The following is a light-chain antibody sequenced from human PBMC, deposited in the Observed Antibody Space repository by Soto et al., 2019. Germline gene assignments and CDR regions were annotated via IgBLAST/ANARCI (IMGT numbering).Light chain of an antibody. CDR3: QQSDSSPFT. CDR2: DAS. V-gene: IGKV1-5*01. J-gene: IGKJ3*01. CDR1: QSISSW. Sequence: DIQMTQSPSTLSASVGDRVTITCRASQSISSWLAWYQQKPGKAPKLLIYDASSLESGVPSRFSGSGSGTEFTLTISSLQPDDFATYYCQQSDSSPFTFGPGTKVDIK.